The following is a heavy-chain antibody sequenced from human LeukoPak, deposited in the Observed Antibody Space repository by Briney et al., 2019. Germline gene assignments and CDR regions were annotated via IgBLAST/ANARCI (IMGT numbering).Heavy chain of an antibody. Sequence: GGSLRLSCAASGFTFSRYEMNWVRQAPGKGLEWVSYISSSGGTIYYADSVKGRFTISRDNAKNSLYLQMNSLRAEDTAVYYCARAVLYYYYGMDVWGQGTTVTVSS. CDR2: ISSSGGTI. CDR3: ARAVLYYYYGMDV. V-gene: IGHV3-48*03. CDR1: GFTFSRYE. J-gene: IGHJ6*02.